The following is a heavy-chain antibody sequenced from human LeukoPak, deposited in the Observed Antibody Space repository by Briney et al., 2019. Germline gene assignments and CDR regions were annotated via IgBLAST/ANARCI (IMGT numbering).Heavy chain of an antibody. CDR3: ARADYRDYYYYYGMDV. D-gene: IGHD4-17*01. CDR1: GDSVSSKSAA. CDR2: TYYRSKWYN. J-gene: IGHJ6*02. V-gene: IGHV6-1*01. Sequence: SQTLSLTCAISGDSVSSKSAAWNWIRQSPSRGLEWLGRTYYRSKWYNDYAVSVKSRITINPDTSQNQFSLQLSSVTPDDTAVYYCARADYRDYYYYYGMDVWGQGATVTVSS.